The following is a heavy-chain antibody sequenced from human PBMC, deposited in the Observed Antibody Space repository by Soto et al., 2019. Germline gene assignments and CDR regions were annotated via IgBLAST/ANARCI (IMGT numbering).Heavy chain of an antibody. V-gene: IGHV4-30-4*01. J-gene: IGHJ5*01. CDR3: ARDLYQLLPSVSWIVS. D-gene: IGHD2-2*01. Sequence: SETLSLTCTVSGGSISDDSYWSWIRQTPGKGLEWIGYIYHTGNTYYNPSLRSRVSISVDKSKSQFSLKLISVTAADTAVYFCARDLYQLLPSVSWIVSWGQGPLVTVSS. CDR2: IYHTGNT. CDR1: GGSISDDSY.